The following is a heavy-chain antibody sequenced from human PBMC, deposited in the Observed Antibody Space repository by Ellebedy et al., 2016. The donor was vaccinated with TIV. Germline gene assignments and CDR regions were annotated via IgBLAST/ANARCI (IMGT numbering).Heavy chain of an antibody. CDR1: GYTFTSYG. Sequence: AASVKVSCKASGYTFTSYGISWVRQAPGQGLEWMGWINPYNGNTNYVQKLQDRVTMTTDTSTSTAYMELRGLRSDDAAVYYCARDGPWGYHWFDPWGQGTLVTVSS. D-gene: IGHD3-16*02. V-gene: IGHV1-18*01. CDR3: ARDGPWGYHWFDP. CDR2: INPYNGNT. J-gene: IGHJ5*02.